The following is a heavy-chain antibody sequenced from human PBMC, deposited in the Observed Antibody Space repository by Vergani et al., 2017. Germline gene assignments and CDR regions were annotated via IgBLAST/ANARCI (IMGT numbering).Heavy chain of an antibody. D-gene: IGHD5-18*01. Sequence: QVQLVQSGAEVKKPGASVKVSCKASGYTFTSYTISWVRQAPGQGLEWMGRIITILGIDNYAQKFQGRVTITADKSTSTAYMELSSLRSEDTAVYYCARDQEDTAMVRKVAYYYYGMDVWGQGTTVTVSS. CDR2: IITILGID. CDR3: ARDQEDTAMVRKVAYYYYGMDV. CDR1: GYTFTSYT. V-gene: IGHV1-69*04. J-gene: IGHJ6*02.